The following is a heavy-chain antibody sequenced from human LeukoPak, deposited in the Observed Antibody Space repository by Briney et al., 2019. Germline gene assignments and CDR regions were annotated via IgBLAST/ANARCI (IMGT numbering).Heavy chain of an antibody. CDR1: GGSVSSSY. D-gene: IGHD1-26*01. CDR3: ARSLGATRYNLKYYFFYGLDV. Sequence: SGTLSLTCTVSGGSVSSSYWSWIRQAPGKGLEWIGHIYYSGTTSVNTNYNPSLKSRVTISIDTAQNQFSLQVRSVTAADTAVYYCARSLGATRYNLKYYFFYGLDVWGQGTTVTVSS. V-gene: IGHV4-59*02. J-gene: IGHJ6*02. CDR2: IYYSGTTSVNT.